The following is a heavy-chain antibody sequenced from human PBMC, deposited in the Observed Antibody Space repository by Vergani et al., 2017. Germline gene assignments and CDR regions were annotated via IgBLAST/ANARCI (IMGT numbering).Heavy chain of an antibody. CDR3: ARLLIIPSARDAFDI. V-gene: IGHV4-4*03. Sequence: QVKLQGSGPGLVKPPGTLSLNCAVSGDSISINLWWSWVRQSPGKGLEWIGEVPHSGDTNYNPSLKSRVTMSVEKSTNQFSLKFISATAADTAVYYCARLLIIPSARDAFDIWGQGTSVTVSS. CDR1: GDSISINLW. J-gene: IGHJ3*02. D-gene: IGHD2-2*01. CDR2: VPHSGDT.